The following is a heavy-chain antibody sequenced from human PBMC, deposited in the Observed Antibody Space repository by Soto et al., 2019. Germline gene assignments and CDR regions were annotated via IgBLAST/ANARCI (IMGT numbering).Heavy chain of an antibody. J-gene: IGHJ5*02. CDR3: AKSSGWYTNPYNWFDP. V-gene: IGHV1-18*01. Sequence: GASVKVSCKASGYTFTSYGISWVRQAPGQGLEWMGWISAYNGNTNYAQKLQGRVTMTTDTSTSTAYMELRSLRSDDTAVYYCAKSSGWYTNPYNWFDPWGQGTLDTVSS. CDR1: GYTFTSYG. CDR2: ISAYNGNT. D-gene: IGHD6-19*01.